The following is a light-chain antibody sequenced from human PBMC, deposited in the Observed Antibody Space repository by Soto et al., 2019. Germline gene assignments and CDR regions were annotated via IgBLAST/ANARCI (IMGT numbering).Light chain of an antibody. J-gene: IGKJ2*01. V-gene: IGKV1-8*01. CDR2: AAS. Sequence: AIRMTQSPSSLSASLGDRVTITCRASHVVSNYLAWYQQKPGKAPKALIYAASFLQSGVPSRFSGSGSGTDFILTSSFLQSEDFATYYCQHYYWYPYTFGQGTTVQMK. CDR3: QHYYWYPYT. CDR1: HVVSNY.